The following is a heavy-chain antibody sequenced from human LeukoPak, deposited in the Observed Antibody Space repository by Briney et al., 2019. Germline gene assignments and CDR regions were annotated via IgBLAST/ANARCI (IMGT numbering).Heavy chain of an antibody. D-gene: IGHD5-12*01. V-gene: IGHV1-69*06. CDR2: IIPIFGTA. CDR1: GGTFSSYA. CDR3: ARSGRGTYYYFDL. J-gene: IGHJ4*02. Sequence: GASVKVSCKASGGTFSSYAISWVRQAPGQGLEWMGGIIPIFGTANYAQKFLGRVSMTADTSTSTACMELRSLTSDDTAVYYCARSGRGTYYYFDLWGQGTLVTVSS.